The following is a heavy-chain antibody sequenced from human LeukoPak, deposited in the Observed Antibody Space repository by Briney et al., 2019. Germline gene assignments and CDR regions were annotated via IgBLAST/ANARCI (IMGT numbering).Heavy chain of an antibody. J-gene: IGHJ4*02. CDR2: IRIDGSYK. CDR3: AKDRRAVAGTFDY. V-gene: IGHV3-30*02. D-gene: IGHD6-19*01. CDR1: GFTFSNYG. Sequence: GGSLRLSCAASGFTFSNYGMHWVRQAPGKGLEWVAFIRIDGSYKYYADSLKGRFTISRDNSKNTLYLQMNSLRAEDTAVYYCAKDRRAVAGTFDYWGQGTLVTVSS.